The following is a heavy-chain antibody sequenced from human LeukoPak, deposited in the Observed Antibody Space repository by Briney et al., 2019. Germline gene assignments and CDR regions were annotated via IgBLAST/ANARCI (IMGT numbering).Heavy chain of an antibody. CDR1: GGSINNYY. J-gene: IGHJ3*02. Sequence: SETLSLTCTVSGGSINNYYWSWIRRPPGKGLEWIGYIYYSGGDMNYNPSLKSRLTISVDTSKNQISLMLTSMTAADTAVYYCARQPAATAAFDIWAQGTMVTVSS. CDR3: ARQPAATAAFDI. D-gene: IGHD5-18*01. V-gene: IGHV4-59*08. CDR2: IYYSGGDM.